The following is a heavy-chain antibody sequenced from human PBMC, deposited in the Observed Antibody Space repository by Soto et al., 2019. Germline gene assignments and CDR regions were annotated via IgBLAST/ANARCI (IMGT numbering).Heavy chain of an antibody. CDR3: ARDGSGNYCVDH. Sequence: GGSLRLSCAASGFTFSSYGMHWVRQAPGKGLEWVAVIWSDGSKKYYADSVEGRFTISRDNSKSTLFLQMNSLRAEDTAVYYCARDGSGNYCVDHWGQGTLVTVSS. CDR1: GFTFSSYG. V-gene: IGHV3-33*01. D-gene: IGHD3-10*01. J-gene: IGHJ4*02. CDR2: IWSDGSKK.